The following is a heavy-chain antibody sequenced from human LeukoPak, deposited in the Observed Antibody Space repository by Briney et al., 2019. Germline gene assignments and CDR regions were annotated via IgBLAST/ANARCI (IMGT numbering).Heavy chain of an antibody. CDR1: GGSISSYY. V-gene: IGHV4-4*07. CDR3: ARNTPVAGTDDY. Sequence: SETLSLTCTVSGGSISSYYWSWIWQPAGKGLEWIGRIYTSGSTNYNPSLKSRVTMSVDTSKNQFSLKLSSVTAADTAVYYCARNTPVAGTDDYWGQGTLVTVSS. J-gene: IGHJ4*02. D-gene: IGHD6-19*01. CDR2: IYTSGST.